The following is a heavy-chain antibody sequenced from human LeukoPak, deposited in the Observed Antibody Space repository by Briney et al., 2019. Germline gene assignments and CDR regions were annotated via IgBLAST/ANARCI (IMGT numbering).Heavy chain of an antibody. CDR2: INPNSGGT. D-gene: IGHD3-10*01. CDR1: GYTFTGYY. V-gene: IGHV1-2*02. CDR3: ARDYYGSGSYYMGYFDY. Sequence: WASVKVSCKASGYTFTGYYMHRVRQAPGQGLEWMGWINPNSGGTNYAQKFQGRVTMTRDTSISTAYMELSRLRSDDTAVYYCARDYYGSGSYYMGYFDYWGQGTLVTVSS. J-gene: IGHJ4*02.